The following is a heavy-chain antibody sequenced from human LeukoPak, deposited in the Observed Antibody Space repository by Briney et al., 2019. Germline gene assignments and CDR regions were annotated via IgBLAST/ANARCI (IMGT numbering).Heavy chain of an antibody. J-gene: IGHJ4*02. V-gene: IGHV3-23*01. D-gene: IGHD2-2*01. CDR1: GFTFSSYA. CDR3: AKDWAPIVVVPAAIHY. CDR2: ISGSGGST. Sequence: PGGSLRLSCAASGFTFSSYAMSWVRQAPGKGLEWVSAISGSGGSTYYADSVKGRFTISRDNSKNTLYLQMNSLRPEDTAVYYCAKDWAPIVVVPAAIHYWGQGTLVTVSS.